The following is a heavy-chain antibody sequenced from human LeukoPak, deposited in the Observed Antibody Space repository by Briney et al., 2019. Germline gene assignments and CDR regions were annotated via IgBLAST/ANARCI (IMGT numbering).Heavy chain of an antibody. Sequence: SETLSLTCAVYGGSFSGYYWSWIRQPPGKGLEWIGEINHSGSTNYNPSLKSRVTILVDTSKNQFSLKLSSVTAADTAVYYCARNRVVPDYYYYGMDVWGQGTTVTVSS. D-gene: IGHD2/OR15-2a*01. CDR2: INHSGST. CDR1: GGSFSGYY. CDR3: ARNRVVPDYYYYGMDV. J-gene: IGHJ6*02. V-gene: IGHV4-34*01.